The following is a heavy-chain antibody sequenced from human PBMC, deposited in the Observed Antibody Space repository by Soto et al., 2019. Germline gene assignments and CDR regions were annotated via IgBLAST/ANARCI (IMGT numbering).Heavy chain of an antibody. D-gene: IGHD2-2*01. CDR3: TTDLEDIVVVPAALDY. V-gene: IGHV3-15*01. Sequence: EVQLVESGGGLVKPGGSLRLSCAASGFTFSNAWMSWVRQAPGKGLEWVGRIKSKTDGGTTDYAAPVKGRFTISRDDSKNTLYLQMNSLKTEDTAVYYCTTDLEDIVVVPAALDYWGQGTLVTVSS. J-gene: IGHJ4*02. CDR1: GFTFSNAW. CDR2: IKSKTDGGTT.